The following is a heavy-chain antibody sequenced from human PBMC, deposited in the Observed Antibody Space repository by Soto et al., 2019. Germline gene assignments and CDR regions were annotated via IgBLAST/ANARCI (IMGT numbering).Heavy chain of an antibody. D-gene: IGHD3-22*01. J-gene: IGHJ4*02. CDR1: GGTFSSYA. Sequence: QVQLVQSGAEVKKPGSSVKVSCKASGGTFSSYAISWVRQAPGQGLEWMGGIIPIFGTANYAQKFQGRVTITADESTSTAYTELSSLRSEDTAVYYCARDATNYYDSSGYRFDYWGQGTLVTVSS. CDR2: IIPIFGTA. V-gene: IGHV1-69*01. CDR3: ARDATNYYDSSGYRFDY.